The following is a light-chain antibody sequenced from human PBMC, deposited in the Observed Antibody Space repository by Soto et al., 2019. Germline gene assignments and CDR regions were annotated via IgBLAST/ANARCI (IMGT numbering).Light chain of an antibody. V-gene: IGKV3-15*01. CDR3: QQYGSSPPIT. Sequence: EIVLTQSPGTLSLSPGERATLSCRASQSVSSNLAWYQQKPGQAPRLLIYGASTRATGIPARFSGSGSGTEFTLTISSLQSEDFAVYYCQQYGSSPPITFGQGTRREIK. CDR2: GAS. CDR1: QSVSSN. J-gene: IGKJ5*01.